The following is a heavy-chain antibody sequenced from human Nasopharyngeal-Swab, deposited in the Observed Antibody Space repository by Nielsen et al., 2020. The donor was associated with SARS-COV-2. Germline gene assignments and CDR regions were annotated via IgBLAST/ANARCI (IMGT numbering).Heavy chain of an antibody. J-gene: IGHJ5*02. D-gene: IGHD3-10*01. V-gene: IGHV4-39*07. CDR2: IYYSGST. Sequence: SETLSLTCTVSGGSISSSSYYWGWIRQPPGKGLEWIGSIYYSGSTYYNPSLKSRVTISVDTSKNQFSLKLSSVTAADTAVYYCARDHYGSGIYYKDSWFDPWGQGTLVTVSS. CDR1: GGSISSSSYY. CDR3: ARDHYGSGIYYKDSWFDP.